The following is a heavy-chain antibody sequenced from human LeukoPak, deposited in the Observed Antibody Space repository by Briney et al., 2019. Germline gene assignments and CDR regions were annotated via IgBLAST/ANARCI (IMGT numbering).Heavy chain of an antibody. CDR2: XXXXXST. CDR1: XXXXXSXX. Sequence: SETLSLTCTVXXXXXXSXXWSWIRQPXXXXXXXXXXXXXXXSTNYNPSLKSRVTISVDTSKNQFSLKLSSVTAADTAVYYCARAKVFRPYCGGDCYNNWFDPWGQGTLVTVSS. CDR3: ARAKVFRPYCGGDCYNNWFDP. D-gene: IGHD2-21*02. J-gene: IGHJ5*02. V-gene: IGHV4-59*01.